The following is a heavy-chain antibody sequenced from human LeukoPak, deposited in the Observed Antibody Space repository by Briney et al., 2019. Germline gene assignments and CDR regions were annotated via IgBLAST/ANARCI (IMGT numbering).Heavy chain of an antibody. CDR2: MKQDGSEK. D-gene: IGHD3-22*01. CDR1: GFTFSSYW. Sequence: PGGSLRLSCAASGFTFSSYWMSWVRQAPGKGLEWVANMKQDGSEKYYVDSVKGRFTVSRDNAKNPLYLQMNSLRAEDTAVYYCARDGGFTLIVVDAFDIWGQGTMVTVSS. J-gene: IGHJ3*02. V-gene: IGHV3-7*01. CDR3: ARDGGFTLIVVDAFDI.